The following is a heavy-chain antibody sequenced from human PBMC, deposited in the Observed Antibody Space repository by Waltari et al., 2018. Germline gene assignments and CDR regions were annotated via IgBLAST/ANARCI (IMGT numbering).Heavy chain of an antibody. Sequence: QLQLVQSGAEVKKPGASVKVSCKASRYTFTSYDMKWVRLANGQGNEWMGWMNPNRSSTGYARKFQGRVTMTRDTSISTAYMELSSLTSEDTAVYYCAMGNGAVIKDSFDTWGQGTMVTVSS. CDR1: RYTFTSYD. J-gene: IGHJ3*02. V-gene: IGHV1-8*01. D-gene: IGHD3-10*01. CDR2: MNPNRSST. CDR3: AMGNGAVIKDSFDT.